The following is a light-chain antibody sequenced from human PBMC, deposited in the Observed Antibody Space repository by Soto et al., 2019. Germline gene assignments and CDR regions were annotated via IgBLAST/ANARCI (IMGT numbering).Light chain of an antibody. CDR3: QQYWEWPPMT. V-gene: IGKV3-15*01. Sequence: EVVMTQSPATLSVSTGERATLSCRASETVATNLAWYQQKPGQAPRLLISGASTRAAGISDRFRGSGSGTEFTLTFSSLRSEDSAIYYCQQYWEWPPMTFGQGTKFEI. CDR2: GAS. J-gene: IGKJ1*01. CDR1: ETVATN.